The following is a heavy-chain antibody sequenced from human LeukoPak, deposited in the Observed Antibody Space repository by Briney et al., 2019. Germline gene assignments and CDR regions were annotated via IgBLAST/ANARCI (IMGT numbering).Heavy chain of an antibody. V-gene: IGHV3-21*01. J-gene: IGHJ4*02. CDR1: GFTFSSYS. CDR2: ISSSSSYI. CDR3: AREGYRMVRRYYFDY. Sequence: PGGSLRLSRAASGFTFSSYSMNWVRQAPGKGLEWVSSISSSSSYIYYADSVKGRFTISRDNAKNSLYLQMNSLRAEDTAVYYCAREGYRMVRRYYFDYWGQGTLVTVSS. D-gene: IGHD3-10*01.